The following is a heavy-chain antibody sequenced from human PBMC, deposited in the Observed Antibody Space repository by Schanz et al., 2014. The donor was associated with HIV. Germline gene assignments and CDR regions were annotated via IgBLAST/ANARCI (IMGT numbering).Heavy chain of an antibody. CDR2: SKNKANGYIT. CDR1: GFTFSDHY. D-gene: IGHD3-10*01. J-gene: IGHJ4*02. V-gene: IGHV3-72*01. Sequence: VQLVESGGGLVQPGGSLRLSCAASGFTFSDHYMDWVRQAPGKGLEWVGRSKNKANGYITEYTGSVKGRFTISRDDSRNSLYLQMNSLKTEDTAVYFCARWRSGAPSNWGQGTLVTVSS. CDR3: ARWRSGAPSN.